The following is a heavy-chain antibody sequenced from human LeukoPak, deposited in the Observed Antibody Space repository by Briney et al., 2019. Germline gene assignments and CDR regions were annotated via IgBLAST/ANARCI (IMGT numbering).Heavy chain of an antibody. CDR3: ARMSVAAYDP. Sequence: SETLSLTCTVSGVSISSYYWSWIRQPPGKGLEWIGYIYYSGSTNYNPSLKSRVTISVDTSKNQFSLKLSSVTAADTAVYYCARMSVAAYDPWGQGTLVTVSS. V-gene: IGHV4-59*08. D-gene: IGHD6-25*01. CDR2: IYYSGST. J-gene: IGHJ5*02. CDR1: GVSISSYY.